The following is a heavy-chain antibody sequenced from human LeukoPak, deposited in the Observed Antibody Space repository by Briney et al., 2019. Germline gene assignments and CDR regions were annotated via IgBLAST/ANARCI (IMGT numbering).Heavy chain of an antibody. Sequence: GASVKVSCKASGGTFSSYAISWVRQAPGQGLEWMGRIIPILGIANYAQKFQGRVTITADKSTSTAYMELSSLRSEDTAVYYCARYSSGSSPGDYWGQGTLVTVSS. CDR1: GGTFSSYA. D-gene: IGHD6-19*01. V-gene: IGHV1-69*04. CDR3: ARYSSGSSPGDY. J-gene: IGHJ4*02. CDR2: IIPILGIA.